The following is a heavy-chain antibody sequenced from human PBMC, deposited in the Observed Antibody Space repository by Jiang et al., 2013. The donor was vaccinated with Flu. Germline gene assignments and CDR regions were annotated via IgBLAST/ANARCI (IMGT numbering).Heavy chain of an antibody. CDR1: GGSISSYY. D-gene: IGHD4-17*01. J-gene: IGHJ6*03. CDR3: ARIYGDYSYYYYYMDV. V-gene: IGHV4-59*01. CDR2: SITVGAP. Sequence: TCTVSGGSISSYYWSWIRQPPGRDWSGLGISITVGAPTTTPTLKSRVTISVDTSKNQFSLKLSSVTAADTAVYYCARIYGDYSYYYYYMDVWGKGTTVTVSS.